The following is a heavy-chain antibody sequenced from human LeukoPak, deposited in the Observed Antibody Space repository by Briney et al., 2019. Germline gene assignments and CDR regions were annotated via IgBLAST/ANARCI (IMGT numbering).Heavy chain of an antibody. Sequence: AVKVSCKASGGTFSSYAISWVRQAPGQGLEWMGRIIPIFGIANYAQKFQGRVTITADKSTSTAYMELSSLRSEDTAVYYCAPYGTTGNWFDPWGQGTLVTVSS. V-gene: IGHV1-69*04. CDR1: GGTFSSYA. CDR2: IIPIFGIA. CDR3: APYGTTGNWFDP. D-gene: IGHD1-14*01. J-gene: IGHJ5*02.